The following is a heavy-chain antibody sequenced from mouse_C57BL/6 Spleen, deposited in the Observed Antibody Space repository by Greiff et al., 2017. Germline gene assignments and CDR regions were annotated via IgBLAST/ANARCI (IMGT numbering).Heavy chain of an antibody. CDR1: GYTFTSYW. CDR2: IDPSDSYT. CDR3: ARRSGSSGRYYFDD. D-gene: IGHD1-1*01. J-gene: IGHJ2*01. Sequence: VQLQQPGAELVKPGASVKLSCKASGYTFTSYWMQWVKQRPGQGLEWIGEIDPSDSYTNYNQKFKGQATLTVDTSSSTAYMQLSSLTSEDSAVYYCARRSGSSGRYYFDDWGQGTTLTVSS. V-gene: IGHV1-50*01.